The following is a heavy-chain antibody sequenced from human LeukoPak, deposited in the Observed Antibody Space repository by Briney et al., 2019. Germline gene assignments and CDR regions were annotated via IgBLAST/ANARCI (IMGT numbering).Heavy chain of an antibody. CDR2: INSDGGIT. V-gene: IGHV3-74*01. CDR1: GFTFSNYW. D-gene: IGHD7-27*01. J-gene: IGHJ4*02. Sequence: GGSLRLSCAASGFTFSNYWMNWVRHVPGKGLVWVSRINSDGGITYYADSVKGRFTISRDNVKNTLYLQMNSLRAEDTAVYYCARSLGDCWGQGTLVTVSS. CDR3: ARSLGDC.